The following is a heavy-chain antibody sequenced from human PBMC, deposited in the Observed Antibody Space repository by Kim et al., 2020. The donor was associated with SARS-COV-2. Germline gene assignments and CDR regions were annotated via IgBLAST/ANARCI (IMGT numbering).Heavy chain of an antibody. Sequence: ASVKVSCKASGYTFTSYAMNWVRQAPGQGLEWMGWINTNTGNPTYAQGFTGRFVFSLDTSVSTAYLQISSLKAEDTAVYYCARGLGWAAADLYYYYGMDVWGQGTTVTVSS. J-gene: IGHJ6*02. V-gene: IGHV7-4-1*02. CDR3: ARGLGWAAADLYYYYGMDV. CDR2: INTNTGNP. D-gene: IGHD6-13*01. CDR1: GYTFTSYA.